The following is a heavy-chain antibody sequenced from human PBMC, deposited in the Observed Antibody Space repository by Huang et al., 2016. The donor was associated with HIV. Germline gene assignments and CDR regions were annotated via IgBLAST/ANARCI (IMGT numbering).Heavy chain of an antibody. J-gene: IGHJ3*02. CDR3: SRDTSGPLKYAFDI. CDR1: GYTFTSYY. V-gene: IGHV1-46*03. Sequence: QVQLVQSGAEVKKPGASVKVSCKTSGYTFTSYYMHWDRQAPGQGLEWMGIVNPYNGRTSSAQKCQGRVTMTSDTSTSTVYMELSSLRSEDTAVYYCSRDTSGPLKYAFDIWGQGTLVTVSS. D-gene: IGHD2-8*01. CDR2: VNPYNGRT.